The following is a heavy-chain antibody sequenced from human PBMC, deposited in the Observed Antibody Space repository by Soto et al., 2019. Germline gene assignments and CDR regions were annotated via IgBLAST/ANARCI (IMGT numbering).Heavy chain of an antibody. Sequence: GGSLRLSCGGPGCIFIRYGMHWVGHAPGKGLEWVTGISYDGGERFYADSVKGRFTISRDNFKNRLELQMSRLRPEDTAVYYCARDLPLYCRGNCKFDFWGQGTLVTV. J-gene: IGHJ4*02. CDR3: ARDLPLYCRGNCKFDF. CDR1: GCIFIRYG. D-gene: IGHD2-21*02. V-gene: IGHV3-30*03. CDR2: ISYDGGER.